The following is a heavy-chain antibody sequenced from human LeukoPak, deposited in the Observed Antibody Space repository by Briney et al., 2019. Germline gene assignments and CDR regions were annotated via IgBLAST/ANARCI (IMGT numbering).Heavy chain of an antibody. D-gene: IGHD6-13*01. CDR2: NYNRGTT. V-gene: IGHV4-59*01. J-gene: IGHJ5*02. CDR3: AREKASAGPHFEH. CDR1: GGSISSYH. Sequence: PSGTLSLTCSVSGGSISSYHWSWIRQPPGKGLEWIGYNYNRGTTNYNPSLKSRVTISVDRSKNQFSLSLTSVTAADTAVYYCAREKASAGPHFEHWGRGILVTVSS.